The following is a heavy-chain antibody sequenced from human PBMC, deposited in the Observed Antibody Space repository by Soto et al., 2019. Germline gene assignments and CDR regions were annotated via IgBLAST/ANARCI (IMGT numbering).Heavy chain of an antibody. CDR2: VYHSGST. CDR3: ARVPDTALAPDY. D-gene: IGHD5-18*01. J-gene: IGHJ4*02. CDR1: GGSISSGGYS. Sequence: SETLSLTCAVSGGSISSGGYSWSWVRQPPGKGLEWIGYVYHSGSTYYNPSLKSRVTISVDRSKNQFSLKLSSVTAADTAVYFCARVPDTALAPDYWGQGTLVTVSS. V-gene: IGHV4-30-2*01.